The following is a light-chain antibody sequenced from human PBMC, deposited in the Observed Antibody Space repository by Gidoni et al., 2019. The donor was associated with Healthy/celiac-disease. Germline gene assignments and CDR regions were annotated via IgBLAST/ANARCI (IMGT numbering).Light chain of an antibody. V-gene: IGKV4-1*01. CDR1: QSVLFSSNNKNY. CDR3: QQYYSTPYT. J-gene: IGKJ2*01. CDR2: WAS. Sequence: DIVLTQSPDSLAVSLVEMATLNCKSTQSVLFSSNNKNYLAWYQHKPGQPPRLLIYWASIRESGVPDRFSGSGSGTEFTLTISSLQAEDVAVYYCQQYYSTPYTFGQGTKLEI.